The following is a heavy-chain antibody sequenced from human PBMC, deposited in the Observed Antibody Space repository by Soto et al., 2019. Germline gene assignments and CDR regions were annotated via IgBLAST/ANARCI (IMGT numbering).Heavy chain of an antibody. CDR3: ARGGVDDYHYYYDMDV. CDR2: ISSGASTI. CDR1: GFTFSDYY. D-gene: IGHD1-1*01. J-gene: IGHJ6*04. Sequence: QAQLVESGGGLVKPGGSLRLSCAASGFTFSDYYMSWIRRAPGKGLEWVSYISSGASTIYYTDSVRGRFTISRDNAKNSLYLQMNSLRVEDTAVYYCARGGVDDYHYYYDMDVWGKGTTVTVSS. V-gene: IGHV3-11*01.